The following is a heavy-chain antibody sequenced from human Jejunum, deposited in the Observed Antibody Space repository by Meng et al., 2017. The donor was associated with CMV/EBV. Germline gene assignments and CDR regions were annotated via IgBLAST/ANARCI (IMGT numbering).Heavy chain of an antibody. CDR1: GYTFTDYY. CDR2: IDPEDGET. J-gene: IGHJ4*02. CDR3: ATSSYNSRWFDY. D-gene: IGHD6-13*01. Sequence: CKVSGYTFTDYYMHWVQQAPGKGLEWMGLIDPEDGETVYAEKFQGRVTITADTSTDTAYMELSSLRSDDTAMYYCATSSYNSRWFDYWGQGTLVTVSS. V-gene: IGHV1-69-2*01.